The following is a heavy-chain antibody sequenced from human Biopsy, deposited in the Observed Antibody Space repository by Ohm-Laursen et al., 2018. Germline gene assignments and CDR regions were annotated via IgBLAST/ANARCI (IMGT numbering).Heavy chain of an antibody. Sequence: ASVKVSCKASGDSFSNYAISWVRQAPGQGLEWMGRIIPILGIPNIAQKFQARVTITADVPTNTVYMGLSSLTSEDTAVYYCARAGRDGYNWDYFDFGGQGTRVTVSS. D-gene: IGHD5-24*01. CDR2: IIPILGIP. J-gene: IGHJ4*02. V-gene: IGHV1-69*04. CDR3: ARAGRDGYNWDYFDF. CDR1: GDSFSNYA.